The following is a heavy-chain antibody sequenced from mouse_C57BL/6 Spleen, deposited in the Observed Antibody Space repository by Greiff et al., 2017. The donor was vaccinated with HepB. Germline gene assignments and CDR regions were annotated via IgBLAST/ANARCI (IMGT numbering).Heavy chain of an antibody. V-gene: IGHV5-9*01. CDR3: ARHGSRYWYFDV. J-gene: IGHJ1*03. Sequence: EVQGVESGGGLVKPGGSLKLSCAASGFTFSSYTMSWVRQTPEKRLEWVATISGGGGNTYYPDSVKGRFTISRDNAKNTLYLQMSSLRSEDTALYYCARHGSRYWYFDVWGTGTTVTVSS. D-gene: IGHD1-1*01. CDR1: GFTFSSYT. CDR2: ISGGGGNT.